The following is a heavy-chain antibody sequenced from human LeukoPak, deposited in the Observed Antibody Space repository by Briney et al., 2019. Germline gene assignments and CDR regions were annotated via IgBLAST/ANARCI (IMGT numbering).Heavy chain of an antibody. CDR1: GFTFSDYY. D-gene: IGHD5-12*01. J-gene: IGHJ4*02. CDR2: ISTIGGSI. V-gene: IGHV3-11*01. CDR3: ARVPSGYYHFDY. Sequence: PGGSLRLSCAASGFTFSDYYMSWIRQAPGRGLEWISYISTIGGSINYADSVKGRFTISRDNAKNSLYLQMISLRVEDTAVYYCARVPSGYYHFDYWGQGALVTVSS.